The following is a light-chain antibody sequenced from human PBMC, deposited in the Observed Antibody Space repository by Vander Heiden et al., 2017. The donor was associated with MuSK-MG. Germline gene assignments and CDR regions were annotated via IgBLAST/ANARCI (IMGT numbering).Light chain of an antibody. CDR2: AAS. CDR3: QQIDSHPSIT. Sequence: DIQMTQSPSSLSASVGDRVTITCRASQSITSYLNWYQQKPGKAPKLLIYAASSLQSGVPSRFSGSGYGTDFTLTISSRQPEDFAAYYCQQIDSHPSITFGQGTLLDIK. V-gene: IGKV1-39*01. CDR1: QSITSY. J-gene: IGKJ5*01.